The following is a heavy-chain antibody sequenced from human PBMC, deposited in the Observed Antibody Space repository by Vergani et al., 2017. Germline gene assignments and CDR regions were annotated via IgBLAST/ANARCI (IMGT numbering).Heavy chain of an antibody. D-gene: IGHD2-15*01. CDR1: GFTVSSNY. J-gene: IGHJ4*02. CDR2: IYSGGST. Sequence: EVQLVESGGGLVQPGGSLRLSCAASGFTVSSNYMSWVRQAPGKGLEWVSVIYSGGSTYYADSVKGRFTISRHNSKNTLYLQMNSLRAEDTAVYYCARDRPVAGSPSYFDYWGQGTLVTVSS. CDR3: ARDRPVAGSPSYFDY. V-gene: IGHV3-53*04.